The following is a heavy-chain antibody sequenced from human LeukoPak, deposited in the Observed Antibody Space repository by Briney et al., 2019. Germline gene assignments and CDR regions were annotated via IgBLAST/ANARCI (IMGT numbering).Heavy chain of an antibody. CDR1: GGSFSGYY. Sequence: SETLSLTCTVSGGSFSGYYCTWIRQPPGKGLEWIGEINHSGSANYNPSLKSRVTISLDTSKNQFSLKLSSVTAADTAVYYCARATPRTGTTARDAFDIWGQGTMVTVSS. D-gene: IGHD1-1*01. CDR2: INHSGSA. V-gene: IGHV4-34*01. J-gene: IGHJ3*02. CDR3: ARATPRTGTTARDAFDI.